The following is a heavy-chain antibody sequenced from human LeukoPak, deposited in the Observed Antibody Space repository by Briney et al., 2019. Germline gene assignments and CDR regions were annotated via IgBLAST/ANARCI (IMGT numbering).Heavy chain of an antibody. J-gene: IGHJ6*03. CDR1: GGSFSGYY. V-gene: IGHV4-34*01. Sequence: SETLSLTCAVYGGSFSGYYWSWIRQPPGKGLEWIGEINHSGSTNYNPSLKSRVTISVDTSKNQFSLKLSSVTAADTAVYYCAGYIPYYYYYYMDVWGKGTTVTVSS. D-gene: IGHD5-18*01. CDR3: AGYIPYYYYYYMDV. CDR2: INHSGST.